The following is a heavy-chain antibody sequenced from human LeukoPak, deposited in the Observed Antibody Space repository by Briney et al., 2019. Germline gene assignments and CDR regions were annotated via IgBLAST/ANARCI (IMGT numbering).Heavy chain of an antibody. CDR3: ARTLLIFWFDP. CDR1: GGSISSGGYY. J-gene: IGHJ5*02. CDR2: IYYSGST. D-gene: IGHD1-26*01. V-gene: IGHV4-31*03. Sequence: SETLSLTCTVSGGSISSGGYYWSWVRQHPGKGLEWIGYIYYSGSTYYNPSLKSRVTISVDTSKNQFSLKLSSVTAADTAVYYCARTLLIFWFDPWGQGTLVTVSS.